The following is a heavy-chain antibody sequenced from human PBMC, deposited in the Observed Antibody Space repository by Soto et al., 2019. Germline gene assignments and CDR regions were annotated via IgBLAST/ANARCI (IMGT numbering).Heavy chain of an antibody. CDR2: ISSSGDST. CDR3: AHPRGYGVFDAVDI. CDR1: GFIFSTYA. V-gene: IGHV3-23*01. D-gene: IGHD4-17*01. Sequence: GESLRLSCAASGFIFSTYAMNWVRQAPGKGLEWVSAISSSGDSTYYVESVRGRFTISRDNSINTLYLQMSSLRNEDTAVYYCAHPRGYGVFDAVDIWGQGTMVTVSS. J-gene: IGHJ3*02.